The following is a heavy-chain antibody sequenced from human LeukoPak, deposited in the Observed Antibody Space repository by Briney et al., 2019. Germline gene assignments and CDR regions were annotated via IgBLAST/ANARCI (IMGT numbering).Heavy chain of an antibody. J-gene: IGHJ5*02. V-gene: IGHV4-34*01. Sequence: SETLSLTCTVSGGSISNYYWSWIRQPPGKGLEWIGEINHSGSTNYNPSLKSRVTISVDTSKNQFSLKLSSVTAADTAVYYCARDSSGWYYWFDPWGQGTLVTVSS. D-gene: IGHD6-19*01. CDR3: ARDSSGWYYWFDP. CDR1: GGSISNYY. CDR2: INHSGST.